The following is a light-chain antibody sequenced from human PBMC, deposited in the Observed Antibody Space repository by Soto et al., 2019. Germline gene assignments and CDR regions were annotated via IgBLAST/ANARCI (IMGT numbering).Light chain of an antibody. Sequence: QSVLTQPASVSGSPGQLITISCTGTSSDVGGYKYVSWYQQHPDKAPKLIIYDVTNRPSGISNRFSGSKSGNTASLTISGLQAEDEADYYCSSYTSSSSYVFGTGTKATV. V-gene: IGLV2-14*01. CDR1: SSDVGGYKY. CDR3: SSYTSSSSYV. CDR2: DVT. J-gene: IGLJ1*01.